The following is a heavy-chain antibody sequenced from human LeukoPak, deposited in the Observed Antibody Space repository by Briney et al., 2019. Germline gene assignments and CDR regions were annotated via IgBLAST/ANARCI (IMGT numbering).Heavy chain of an antibody. CDR3: VTYCDYVGESYDI. Sequence: TGGSLRLSCSASGFPFSNYAMHWVRLAPGKGLEYVSAITSNRGSAYYADQVKGRFTISRDNSNNMLYLQMSSLRIDDTATYYCVTYCDYVGESYDIWGRGTMVTVSS. J-gene: IGHJ3*02. V-gene: IGHV3-64D*09. CDR1: GFPFSNYA. D-gene: IGHD3-16*01. CDR2: ITSNRGSA.